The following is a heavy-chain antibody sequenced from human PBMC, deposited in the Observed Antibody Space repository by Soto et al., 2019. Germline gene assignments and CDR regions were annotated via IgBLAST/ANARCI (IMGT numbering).Heavy chain of an antibody. CDR2: IWYDGSNK. J-gene: IGHJ4*02. CDR3: ARDRVNKAAAGMGNFDY. D-gene: IGHD6-13*01. CDR1: GFTFSSYG. Sequence: GGSLRLSCAASGFTFSSYGMHWVRQAPGKGLEWVAVIWYDGSNKYYADSVKGRFTISRDNSKNTLYLQMNSLRAEDTAVYYCARDRVNKAAAGMGNFDYWGQGTLVTVSS. V-gene: IGHV3-33*01.